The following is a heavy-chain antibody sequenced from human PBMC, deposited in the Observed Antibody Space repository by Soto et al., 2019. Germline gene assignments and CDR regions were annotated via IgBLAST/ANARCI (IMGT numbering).Heavy chain of an antibody. CDR1: GFTFSSDA. Sequence: EVQLLESGGGLVQPGGSLRLSCAASGFTFSSDAMSWVRQTPGKGLEWVSGVLGGGGSTFYADSEKGRFTISRDNSKNTLYVQMNSLRAEDTAIYYCARKGPPRDAFDIWGQGTMVTVSS. J-gene: IGHJ3*02. CDR3: ARKGPPRDAFDI. V-gene: IGHV3-23*01. CDR2: VLGGGGST.